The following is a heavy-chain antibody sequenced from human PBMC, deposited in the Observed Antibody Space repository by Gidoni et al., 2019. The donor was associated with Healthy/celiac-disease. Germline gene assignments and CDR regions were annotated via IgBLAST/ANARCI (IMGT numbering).Heavy chain of an antibody. V-gene: IGHV4-59*01. CDR2: IYYSGST. J-gene: IGHJ4*02. CDR3: ARDPGWGGGNPGGPDY. CDR1: GGSISSYY. D-gene: IGHD2-15*01. Sequence: QVQLQESGPGLVKPSETLSLTCTVSGGSISSYYWSWIRQPPGKGLEWIGYIYYSGSTNYNPSLKSRVTISVDTSKNQFSLKLSSVTAADTAVYSCARDPGWGGGNPGGPDYWGQGTLVTVSS.